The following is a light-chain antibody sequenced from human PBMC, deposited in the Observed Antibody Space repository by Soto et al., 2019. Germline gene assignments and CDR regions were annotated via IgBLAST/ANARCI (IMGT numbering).Light chain of an antibody. Sequence: EIVMTQSPATLSVSPGERATLSCRAGQGVTTNFAWYQQKSGQSHRLLIYDVSIRATGVPARFSGTGSETDFTLTISGLQSEDSAVYFCQQYNNWPFSFGQGTRLEIK. J-gene: IGKJ5*01. V-gene: IGKV3-15*01. CDR2: DVS. CDR1: QGVTTN. CDR3: QQYNNWPFS.